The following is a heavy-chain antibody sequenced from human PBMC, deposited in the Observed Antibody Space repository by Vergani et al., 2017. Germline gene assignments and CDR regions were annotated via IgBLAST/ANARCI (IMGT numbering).Heavy chain of an antibody. CDR2: IYYIGST. CDR3: ARDGANDIYYYGMDV. Sequence: QVQLQESGPGLVKPSQTLSLTCTVSGGSISSGGYYWSWIRQHPGKGLGWIGYIYYIGSTNYNPSLKSRVTISVDTTKNQFSLRLSSVTAADTAVYNCARDGANDIYYYGMDVWGQGTTVTVSS. V-gene: IGHV4-31*03. CDR1: GGSISSGGYY. D-gene: IGHD3-9*01. J-gene: IGHJ6*02.